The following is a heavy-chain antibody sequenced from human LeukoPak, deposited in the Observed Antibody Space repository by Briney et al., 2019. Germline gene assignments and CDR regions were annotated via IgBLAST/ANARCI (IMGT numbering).Heavy chain of an antibody. J-gene: IGHJ6*02. D-gene: IGHD3-10*01. CDR3: ARWSSPMDV. V-gene: IGHV3-7*01. Sequence: PGGSLRLSCAASGFTFNSYWMSWVRQAPGQGLEWVANIKEDGSEIYYVDSVKGRFTISRDNAKNSLYLQMNSLRAEDTAVYYCARWSSPMDVWGQGTTVTVSS. CDR1: GFTFNSYW. CDR2: IKEDGSEI.